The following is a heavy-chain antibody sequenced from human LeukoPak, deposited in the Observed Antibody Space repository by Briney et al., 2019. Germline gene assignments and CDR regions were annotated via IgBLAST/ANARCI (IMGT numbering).Heavy chain of an antibody. D-gene: IGHD6-13*01. V-gene: IGHV4-4*02. J-gene: IGHJ4*02. CDR3: ARGPKYSSSWYGDYFDY. CDR1: GGSISSSNW. Sequence: PSETLSLTCAVSGGSISSSNWWSWVRQPPGKGLEWIGEIYHSGSTNYNPSLKSRVTISVDKSKNQFSLKLSSVTAADTAVYYCARGPKYSSSWYGDYFDYWGQGTLVTVSS. CDR2: IYHSGST.